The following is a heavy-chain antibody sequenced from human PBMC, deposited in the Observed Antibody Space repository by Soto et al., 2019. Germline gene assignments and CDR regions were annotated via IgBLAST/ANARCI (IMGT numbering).Heavy chain of an antibody. J-gene: IGHJ6*02. Sequence: LSFVASGLTFQKFWMSLVREGPGKGMGGVGRIKGKNDGGTTDFAAPVNGRSIITRDDTKNTTSLQMNTLKNDDIAVSYWWIGSCTSATCKTASKYNYDMDVWGQGTKVTVSS. CDR2: IKGKNDGGTT. V-gene: IGHV3-15*01. D-gene: IGHD2-8*01. CDR3: WIGSCTSATCKTASKYNYDMDV. CDR1: GLTFQKFW.